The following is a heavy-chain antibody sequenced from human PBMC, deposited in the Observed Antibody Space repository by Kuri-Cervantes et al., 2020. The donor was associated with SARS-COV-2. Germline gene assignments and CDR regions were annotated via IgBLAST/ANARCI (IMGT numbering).Heavy chain of an antibody. CDR3: ARVRKQQLVDHYGMDV. D-gene: IGHD6-13*01. Sequence: SETLSLTCAVYGGSFSGYYWSWIRQPPGKGLEWIGKINHSGSTNYNPSLKSRVTISVDTSKNKFSLKLRPVTAADTAVYYCARVRKQQLVDHYGMDVWGQGTTVTVSS. V-gene: IGHV4-34*01. CDR1: GGSFSGYY. CDR2: INHSGST. J-gene: IGHJ6*02.